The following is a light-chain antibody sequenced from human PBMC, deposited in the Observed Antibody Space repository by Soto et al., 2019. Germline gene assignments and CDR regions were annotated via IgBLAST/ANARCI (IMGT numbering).Light chain of an antibody. J-gene: IGLJ1*01. Sequence: QSALAQPASVSGSPGQSITISCSGSISDVGSSGPVSWYHHHPGQVPKLIIYEGSRRPSGVSSRFSGSKTGNTASLTITGLQAEDEANYYCCSYVGARTYVFGTGTKVTVL. V-gene: IGLV2-23*01. CDR2: EGS. CDR3: CSYVGARTYV. CDR1: ISDVGSSGP.